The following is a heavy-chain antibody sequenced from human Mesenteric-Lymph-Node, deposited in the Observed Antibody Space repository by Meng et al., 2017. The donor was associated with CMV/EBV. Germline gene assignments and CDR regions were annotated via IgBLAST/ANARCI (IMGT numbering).Heavy chain of an antibody. CDR3: AREHGAFDI. CDR1: GYAFTANY. V-gene: IGHV1-2*02. J-gene: IGHJ3*02. Sequence: ASVKVSCKASGYAFTANYIHWVRQAPGQGLEWMGWINPHSGGTTYAQRFQGRVTMTRDTSISTAYMELSRLRSDDTAVYYCAREHGAFDIWGQGTMVTVS. CDR2: INPHSGGT.